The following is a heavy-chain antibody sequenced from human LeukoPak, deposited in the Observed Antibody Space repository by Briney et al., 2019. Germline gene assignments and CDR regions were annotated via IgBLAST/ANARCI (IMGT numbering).Heavy chain of an antibody. Sequence: SETLSLTCTVSGGSISSGSYYWSWIRQPAGKGLEWIGRIYTSGSTNYNPSLKSRVTISVDTSKNQFSLKLNSVTAADTAVYYCARHRGPVVTGILDDWGQGTLVTVSS. V-gene: IGHV4-61*02. CDR3: ARHRGPVVTGILDD. CDR2: IYTSGST. CDR1: GGSISSGSYY. J-gene: IGHJ4*02. D-gene: IGHD2-21*02.